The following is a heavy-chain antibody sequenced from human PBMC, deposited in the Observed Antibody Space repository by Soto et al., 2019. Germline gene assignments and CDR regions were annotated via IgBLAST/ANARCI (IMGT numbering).Heavy chain of an antibody. V-gene: IGHV1-18*04. D-gene: IGHD2-15*01. CDR2: ISAYNGNT. CDR3: ARDGGDCSGGSCYAASYYYGMDV. J-gene: IGHJ6*02. CDR1: GGTFSSYG. Sequence: GASVKVSCKASGGTFSSYGISWVRQAPGQGLEWMGWISAYNGNTNYAQKLQGRVTMTTDTSTSTAYMELRSLRSDDTAVYYCARDGGDCSGGSCYAASYYYGMDVWGQGTTVTVSS.